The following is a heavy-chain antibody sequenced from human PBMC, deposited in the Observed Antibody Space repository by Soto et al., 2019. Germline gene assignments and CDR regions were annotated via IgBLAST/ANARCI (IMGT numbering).Heavy chain of an antibody. CDR1: GDSISSYY. CDR3: AMGYSSGCADY. D-gene: IGHD6-19*01. Sequence: PSESLSLTCTASGDSISSYYWSWIRQPPGKGLEWIGYIYYSGSTNYNPSLKSRVTISVDTSKNQFSLKLSSATAADTAVYYCAMGYSSGCADYWGQGTLVTVSS. V-gene: IGHV4-59*08. CDR2: IYYSGST. J-gene: IGHJ4*02.